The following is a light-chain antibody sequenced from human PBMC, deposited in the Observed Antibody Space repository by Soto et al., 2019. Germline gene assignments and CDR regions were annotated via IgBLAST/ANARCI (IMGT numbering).Light chain of an antibody. J-gene: IGKJ1*01. Sequence: EIVLTQSPGTLFLSPGERATLSCTASQSISNNYVAWSQQKPGQAPRLLIYGASSRATGIPDRFSGSGSGTHFTLTISRLEPEDFAVYYCQHYGSSPETFGQGTKVEIK. CDR1: QSISNNY. CDR2: GAS. CDR3: QHYGSSPET. V-gene: IGKV3-20*01.